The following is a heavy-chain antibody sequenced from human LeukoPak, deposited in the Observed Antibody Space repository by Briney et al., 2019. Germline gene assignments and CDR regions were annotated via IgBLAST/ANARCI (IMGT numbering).Heavy chain of an antibody. J-gene: IGHJ5*02. D-gene: IGHD6-13*01. CDR3: ARGPHGSSWYGRGSLEP. V-gene: IGHV4-34*01. CDR2: INHSGST. Sequence: SETLSLTCAVYGGSFSGHYWSWIRQPPGKGLEWIGGINHSGSTNYNPSLKSRVTISVDTSKKQFSLKLSSVTAADTAVYYCARGPHGSSWYGRGSLEPWGQGTLVTVSS. CDR1: GGSFSGHY.